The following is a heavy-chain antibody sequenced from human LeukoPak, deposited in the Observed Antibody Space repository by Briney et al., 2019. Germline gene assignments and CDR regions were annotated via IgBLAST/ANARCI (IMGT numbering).Heavy chain of an antibody. CDR1: GGSISTSNYY. J-gene: IGHJ5*02. V-gene: IGHV4-39*07. CDR2: IFYSGST. Sequence: SETLSLTCTVSGGSISTSNYYWGWIRQPPGKGLEWIGNIFYSGSTYYSPSLKSRVTISLDTSRNQFSLKLNSVTAADTAVYYCARDRFRAGQQLVTPRNNWFDPWGQGTLVTVSS. D-gene: IGHD6-13*01. CDR3: ARDRFRAGQQLVTPRNNWFDP.